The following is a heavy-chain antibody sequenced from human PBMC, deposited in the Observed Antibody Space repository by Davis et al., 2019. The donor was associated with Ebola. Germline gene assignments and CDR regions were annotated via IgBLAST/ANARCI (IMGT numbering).Heavy chain of an antibody. CDR3: ARGSVRFLEWLTQNAFDM. V-gene: IGHV3-21*01. D-gene: IGHD3-3*01. J-gene: IGHJ3*02. CDR2: ISSSSSYI. Sequence: GESLKISCAASGFTFSSYSMNWVRQAPGKGLEWVSSISSSSSYIYYADSVKGRFTISRDNAKNSLYLQMNSLRTEDTAVYYCARGSVRFLEWLTQNAFDMWGQGTMVTVSS. CDR1: GFTFSSYS.